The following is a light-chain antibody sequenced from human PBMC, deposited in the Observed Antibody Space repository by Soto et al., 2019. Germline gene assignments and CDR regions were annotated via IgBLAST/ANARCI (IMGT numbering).Light chain of an antibody. J-gene: IGKJ1*01. CDR2: AAS. CDR1: QSISIN. Sequence: EIVMTQSPATLSVSPGERATLSCRASQSISINLAWYQQRPGQAPRLLIYAASTRATGVPARFSGSGSGTEFTLTISSLQSEDFAVYYCQQYNNWWTFGQGTKVEIK. V-gene: IGKV3-15*01. CDR3: QQYNNWWT.